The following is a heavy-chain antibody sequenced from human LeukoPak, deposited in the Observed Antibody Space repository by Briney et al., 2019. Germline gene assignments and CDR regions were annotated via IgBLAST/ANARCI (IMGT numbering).Heavy chain of an antibody. CDR1: GFTFSTSW. CDR2: INNEGSGT. CDR3: ARGRYYAMDV. Sequence: GGSLRLSCAASGFTFSTSWMHWVRQAPGKGLVWVSRINNEGSGTGYADSVKGRFTISRDNAKNTLFLQMNSLRAEDTAVYYCARGRYYAMDVWGQGTTVTVSS. V-gene: IGHV3-74*01. J-gene: IGHJ6*02.